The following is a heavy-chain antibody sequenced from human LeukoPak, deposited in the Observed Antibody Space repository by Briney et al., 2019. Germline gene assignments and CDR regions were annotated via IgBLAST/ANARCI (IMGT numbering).Heavy chain of an antibody. CDR1: GDSISSSSGYYF. CDR2: IYYRGST. Sequence: PSETLSLTCSLSGDSISSSSGYYFWTWIRQHPGKGLEWIGYIYYRGSTYYNPSLKSRVTISVDTSKNQFSLKLSSVTAADTAVYYCARDGGDRLVRYYYYMDVWGKGTTVTVSS. CDR3: ARDGGDRLVRYYYYMDV. D-gene: IGHD2-21*02. V-gene: IGHV4-31*03. J-gene: IGHJ6*03.